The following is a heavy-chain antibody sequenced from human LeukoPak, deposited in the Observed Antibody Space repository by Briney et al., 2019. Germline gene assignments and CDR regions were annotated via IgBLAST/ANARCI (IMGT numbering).Heavy chain of an antibody. J-gene: IGHJ4*02. D-gene: IGHD2-15*01. CDR1: GFTFSSYG. CDR3: AKQLGYCSDGSCYFPY. V-gene: IGHV3-30*18. Sequence: GRSLRLSCAASGFTFSSYGMHWVRQAPGKGLEWVAVISYDGSNKYYADSVQGRFTISRDNSKSTLCLQMNSLRAEDTALYYCAKQLGYCSDGSCYFPYWGQGTLVTVSS. CDR2: ISYDGSNK.